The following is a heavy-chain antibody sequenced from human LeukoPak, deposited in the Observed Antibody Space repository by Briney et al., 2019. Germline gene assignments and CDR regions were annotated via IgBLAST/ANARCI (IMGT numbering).Heavy chain of an antibody. J-gene: IGHJ6*03. Sequence: GASVKVSCKASGYTFTGYYMHWVRQAPGQGLEWMGWINPNSGGTNYAQKFQGRVTMTRDTSISTAYMELSRLRSDDTAVYYCASDKIVVVPAAIREDYYYYMDVWGKGTTITVSS. CDR2: INPNSGGT. V-gene: IGHV1-2*02. CDR3: ASDKIVVVPAAIREDYYYYMDV. CDR1: GYTFTGYY. D-gene: IGHD2-2*02.